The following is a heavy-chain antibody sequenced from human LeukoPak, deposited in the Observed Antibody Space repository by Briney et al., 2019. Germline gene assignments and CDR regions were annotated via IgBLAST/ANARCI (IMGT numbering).Heavy chain of an antibody. D-gene: IGHD1-26*01. CDR1: GYTFTGYY. V-gene: IGHV1-46*01. CDR3: ARGNSVGDNAWWFDP. J-gene: IGHJ5*02. CDR2: INPTGGST. Sequence: ASVKVSCKASGYTFTGYYMHWVRQAPGQGLEWMGLINPTGGSTGYAQKFQGRVTMTRDMSTSTDYMELSSLRSEDTAIYYCARGNSVGDNAWWFDPWGQGTLVTVSS.